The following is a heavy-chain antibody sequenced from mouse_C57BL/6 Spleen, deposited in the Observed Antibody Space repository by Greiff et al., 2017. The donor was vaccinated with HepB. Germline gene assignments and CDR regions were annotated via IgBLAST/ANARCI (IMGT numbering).Heavy chain of an antibody. Sequence: VQLQQSGAELVRPGTSVKVSCKASGYAFTNYLIEWVKQRPGQGLEWIGVINPGSGGTNYNEKFKGKATLTADKSSSTAYMQLSSLTSEDSAVYFCARREGDYDYFDYWGQGTTLTVSS. D-gene: IGHD2-4*01. CDR2: INPGSGGT. V-gene: IGHV1-54*01. CDR1: GYAFTNYL. J-gene: IGHJ2*01. CDR3: ARREGDYDYFDY.